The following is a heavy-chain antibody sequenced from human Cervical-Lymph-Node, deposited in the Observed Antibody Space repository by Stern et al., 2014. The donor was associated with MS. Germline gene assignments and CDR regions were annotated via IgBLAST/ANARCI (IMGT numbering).Heavy chain of an antibody. CDR3: ARRHCSSRRCGWFDP. CDR2: INPGDSDT. CDR1: GYSFTSYW. Sequence: QLVQSGAEVKKPGESLKISCKGSGYSFTSYWIGWVRQMPGKGLEWLGIINPGDSDTRYSPSFQGQVTISADKSISTAYLQWSSLKASDTAMYYCARRHCSSRRCGWFDPWGQGTLVTVSS. V-gene: IGHV5-51*01. D-gene: IGHD2-2*01. J-gene: IGHJ5*02.